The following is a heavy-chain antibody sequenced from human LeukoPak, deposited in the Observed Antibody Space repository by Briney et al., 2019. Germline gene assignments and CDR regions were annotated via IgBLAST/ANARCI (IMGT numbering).Heavy chain of an antibody. J-gene: IGHJ5*02. CDR2: IYYSGST. D-gene: IGHD3-22*01. V-gene: IGHV4-39*07. CDR3: ARGRYYYDSTSGGRFDP. Sequence: PSETLSLTCTVSGGSISSSSYYWGWIRQPPGKGLEWIGSIYYSGSTYYNPSLKSRVTISVDTSRNQFSLKLSSVTAADTAVYYCARGRYYYDSTSGGRFDPWGQGTLVTVPS. CDR1: GGSISSSSYY.